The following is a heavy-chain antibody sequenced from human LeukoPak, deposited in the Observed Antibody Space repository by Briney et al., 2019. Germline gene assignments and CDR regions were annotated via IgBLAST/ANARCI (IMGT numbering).Heavy chain of an antibody. CDR3: ARAYYYDSSDYYKY. D-gene: IGHD3-22*01. CDR2: IYPGDSDT. Sequence: GESLKISCKGSGYTFTSYWIGWVRQLPGKGLEWMGIIYPGDSDTRYSPSFQGQVTISADKSISTAYLQWSSLEASDTAMYYCARAYYYDSSDYYKYWGQGTLVTVSS. CDR1: GYTFTSYW. J-gene: IGHJ4*02. V-gene: IGHV5-51*01.